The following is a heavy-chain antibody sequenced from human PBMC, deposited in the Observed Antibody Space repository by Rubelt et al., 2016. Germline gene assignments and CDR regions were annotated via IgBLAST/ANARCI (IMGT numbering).Heavy chain of an antibody. CDR3: ARGEGYSYGSSDY. Sequence: STYYNPSLKSRVTISVDTSKNQFSLKLSSVTAADTAVYYCARGEGYSYGSSDYWGQGTLVTVSS. J-gene: IGHJ4*02. V-gene: IGHV4-39*01. D-gene: IGHD5-18*01. CDR2: ST.